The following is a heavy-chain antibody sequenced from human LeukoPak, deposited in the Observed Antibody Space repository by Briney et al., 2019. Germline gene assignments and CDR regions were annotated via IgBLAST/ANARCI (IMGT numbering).Heavy chain of an antibody. CDR1: GFTVRSNY. CDR2: IWYDGSNK. V-gene: IGHV3-33*01. J-gene: IGHJ4*02. Sequence: GGSLRLSCAVSGFTVRSNYMSWVRQAPGKGLEWVAVIWYDGSNKYYAESVKGRFTISRDNSKNTLYLQMNSLRGEDTAVYYCARVRDTYYFDYWGQGTLVTVSS. CDR3: ARVRDTYYFDY. D-gene: IGHD2-21*02.